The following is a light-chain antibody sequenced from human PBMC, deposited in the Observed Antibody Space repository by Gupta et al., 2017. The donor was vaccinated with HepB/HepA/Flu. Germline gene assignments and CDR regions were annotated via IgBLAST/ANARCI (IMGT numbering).Light chain of an antibody. Sequence: EIVLTHSPATLSLSPGERATLSCRASQSVSSYLAWYQQKPGQAPRLLIYDASNRATGIPARFSGSGSGTDFPLTISSLEPEDFAVYYCQQRSNWPRTFGPGTKVDIK. J-gene: IGKJ3*01. CDR3: QQRSNWPRT. V-gene: IGKV3-11*01. CDR2: DAS. CDR1: QSVSSY.